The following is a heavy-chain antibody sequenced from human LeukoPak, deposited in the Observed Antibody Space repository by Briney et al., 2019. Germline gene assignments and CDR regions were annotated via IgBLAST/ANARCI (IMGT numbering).Heavy chain of an antibody. CDR3: ARWATSFDL. D-gene: IGHD6-6*01. J-gene: IGHJ4*02. Sequence: GGSLRLSCAASGFTFGNYWMSWVRQAPGKGLEWMANIKQDGSDKYYVDSVTGRFTISRDNAKNSLYLQMNNLRAEDTAVYYCARWATSFDLWGQGTLVTVSS. V-gene: IGHV3-7*01. CDR2: IKQDGSDK. CDR1: GFTFGNYW.